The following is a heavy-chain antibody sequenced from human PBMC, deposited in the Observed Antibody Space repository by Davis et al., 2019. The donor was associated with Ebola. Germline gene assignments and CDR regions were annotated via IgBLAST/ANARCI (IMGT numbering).Heavy chain of an antibody. CDR3: ARPSGYYGWFDP. D-gene: IGHD2/OR15-2a*01. Sequence: AASVKVSCKVSGYTLTELSMHWVRQAPGKGLEWMGGFDPEDGETIYAQKFQGRVTITADESTSTAYMELRSLRSDDTAVYYCARPSGYYGWFDPWGQGTLVTVSS. J-gene: IGHJ5*02. CDR1: GYTLTELS. CDR2: FDPEDGET. V-gene: IGHV1-24*01.